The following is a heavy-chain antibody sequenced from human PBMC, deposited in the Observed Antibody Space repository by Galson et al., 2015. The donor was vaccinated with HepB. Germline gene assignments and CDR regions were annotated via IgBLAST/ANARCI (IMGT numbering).Heavy chain of an antibody. CDR3: ARGGGYYDSSGYHIDAFDI. D-gene: IGHD3-22*01. CDR1: GYTFTSHD. V-gene: IGHV1-8*01. Sequence: SVKVSCKASGYTFTSHDINWVXQAPGXGLEWXGWMNXXXXNTGYAQNFXVRLTMTRNNSINTAYMELSSLGFEDTAVYFCARGGGYYDSSGYHIDAFDIWGQGTMVIVSS. CDR2: MNXXXXNT. J-gene: IGHJ3*02.